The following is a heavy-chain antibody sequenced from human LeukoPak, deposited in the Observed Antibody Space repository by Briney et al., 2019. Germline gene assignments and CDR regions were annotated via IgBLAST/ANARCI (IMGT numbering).Heavy chain of an antibody. CDR3: AKPGGIQLWLPGWFDP. Sequence: GGSLRLSCAASGFTFSSYGMHWVRQAPGKGLEWVAFIRYDGSNKYYTDSVKGRFTISRDNSKNTLYLQMNSLRAEDTAVYYCAKPGGIQLWLPGWFDPWGQGTLVTVSS. J-gene: IGHJ5*02. CDR2: IRYDGSNK. D-gene: IGHD5-18*01. V-gene: IGHV3-30*02. CDR1: GFTFSSYG.